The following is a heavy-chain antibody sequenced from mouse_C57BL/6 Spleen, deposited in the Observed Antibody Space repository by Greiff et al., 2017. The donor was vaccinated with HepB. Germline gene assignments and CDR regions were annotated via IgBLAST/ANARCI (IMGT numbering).Heavy chain of an antibody. J-gene: IGHJ2*01. V-gene: IGHV5-6*01. Sequence: EVKLVESGGDLVKPGGSLKLSCAASGFTFSSYGMSWVRQTPDKRLEWVATISSGGSYTYYPDSVKGRFTISKDNAKNTLYRQMSSLKSEDTAMYYCARQGVLRDYFDYWGQGTTLTVSS. D-gene: IGHD1-1*01. CDR1: GFTFSSYG. CDR2: ISSGGSYT. CDR3: ARQGVLRDYFDY.